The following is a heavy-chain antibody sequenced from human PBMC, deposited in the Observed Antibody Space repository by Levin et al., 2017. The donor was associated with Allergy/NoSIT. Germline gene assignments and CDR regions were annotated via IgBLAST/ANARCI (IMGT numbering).Heavy chain of an antibody. CDR3: ARDEGHKGKDY. D-gene: IGHD3-10*01. CDR2: IWYDGSKK. V-gene: IGHV3-33*01. Sequence: GGSLRLSCAASGFTFSSYGMHWVRQAPGKGLEWVAVIWYDGSKKYYADSVKGRFTISRDNSKNTLYLQMNSLRAEDTAVYYCARDEGHKGKDYWGQGTLVTVSA. CDR1: GFTFSSYG. J-gene: IGHJ4*02.